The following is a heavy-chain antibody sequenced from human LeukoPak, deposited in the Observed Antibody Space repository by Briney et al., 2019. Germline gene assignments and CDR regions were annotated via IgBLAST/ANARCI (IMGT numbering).Heavy chain of an antibody. J-gene: IGHJ4*02. CDR1: GFTFSSYG. D-gene: IGHD1-7*01. CDR3: ATTMGITGTTRGVPFDY. V-gene: IGHV3-30*03. CDR2: ISYDGSNK. Sequence: GGSLRLSCAASGFTFSSYGMHWVRQAPGKGLEWVAVISYDGSNKYYADSVKGRFTISRDNSKNTLYLQVNSLRAEDTAVYYCATTMGITGTTRGVPFDYWGQGTLVTVSS.